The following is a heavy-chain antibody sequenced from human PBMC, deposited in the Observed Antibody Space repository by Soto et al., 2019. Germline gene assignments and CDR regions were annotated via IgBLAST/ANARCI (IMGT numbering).Heavy chain of an antibody. CDR2: ISGSGGST. J-gene: IGHJ4*02. CDR1: GFTFSSYA. Sequence: GGSLRLSCAASGFTFSSYAMSWVRQAPGKGLEWVSAISGSGGSTYYADSVKGRFTISRDNSKNTLYLQMNSLRAEDTAVYYYAKDHLMNIAAENNFDYWGQGTLVTVSS. V-gene: IGHV3-23*01. D-gene: IGHD6-13*01. CDR3: AKDHLMNIAAENNFDY.